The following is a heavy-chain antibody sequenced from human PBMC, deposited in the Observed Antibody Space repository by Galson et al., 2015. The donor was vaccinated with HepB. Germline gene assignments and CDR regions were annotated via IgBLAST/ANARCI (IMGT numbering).Heavy chain of an antibody. CDR2: INTDGSST. Sequence: SLRLSCAASGFTFSSHWMHWVRQAPGKGLVWVSRINTDGSSTGYAGSVKGRFTISRDNANNTLYLQLNSLRAEDTAAYYCANAGIIDWLDTWGQGTLVTVSS. V-gene: IGHV3-74*01. CDR3: ANAGIIDWLDT. D-gene: IGHD1-14*01. CDR1: GFTFSSHW. J-gene: IGHJ5*02.